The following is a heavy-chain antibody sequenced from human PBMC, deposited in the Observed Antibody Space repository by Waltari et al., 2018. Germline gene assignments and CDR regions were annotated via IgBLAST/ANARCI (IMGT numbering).Heavy chain of an antibody. CDR2: INPNSGGT. D-gene: IGHD6-19*01. CDR1: GYTFTGYY. Sequence: QVQLVQSGAEVKKPGASVKVSCKASGYTFTGYYMHWVRQAPGQGLEWMGWINPNSGGTNYAKKLQGRVTMTRDTSISTAYMELSRLRSDDTAVYYCARDIGVAVAGLDYWGQGTLVTVSS. J-gene: IGHJ4*02. V-gene: IGHV1-2*02. CDR3: ARDIGVAVAGLDY.